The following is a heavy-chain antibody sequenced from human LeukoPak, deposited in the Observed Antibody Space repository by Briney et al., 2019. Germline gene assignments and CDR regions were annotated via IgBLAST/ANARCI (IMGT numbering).Heavy chain of an antibody. Sequence: APVKVSCKASGYTFTGYYMHWVRQAPGQGLEWMGWINPNSGGTNYAQKFQGRVTMTRDTSISTAYMELSRLRSDDTAVYYCARARGSRYSGYDTIGYWGQGTLVTVSS. J-gene: IGHJ4*02. CDR2: INPNSGGT. CDR3: ARARGSRYSGYDTIGY. D-gene: IGHD5-12*01. CDR1: GYTFTGYY. V-gene: IGHV1-2*02.